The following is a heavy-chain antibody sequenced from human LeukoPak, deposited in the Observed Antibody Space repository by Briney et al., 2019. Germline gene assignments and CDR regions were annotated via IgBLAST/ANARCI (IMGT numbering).Heavy chain of an antibody. J-gene: IGHJ4*02. V-gene: IGHV3-48*01. D-gene: IGHD2-15*01. CDR3: GSGEEVGPTHFDY. CDR2: IISSRSTI. CDR1: GFTFSSYS. Sequence: AGGSLRLSCAASGFTFSSYSMNWVRQPPGKWLEWVSYIISSRSTIYYADSVKGRFTISRDNAKNSLYLQMNSLRAEDTAVYYCGSGEEVGPTHFDYWGQGTLVTVSS.